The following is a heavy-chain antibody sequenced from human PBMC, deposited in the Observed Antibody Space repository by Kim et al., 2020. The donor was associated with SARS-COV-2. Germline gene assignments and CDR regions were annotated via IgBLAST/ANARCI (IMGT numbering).Heavy chain of an antibody. D-gene: IGHD4-4*01. V-gene: IGHV1-46*01. CDR1: GYTFTSYY. CDR2: INPSGGST. CDR3: ARDLTTVNTMDYYYYGMDV. J-gene: IGHJ6*02. Sequence: ASVKVSCKASGYTFTSYYMHWVRQAPGQGLEWMGIINPSGGSTSYAQKFQGRVTMTRDTSTSTVYMELSSLRSEDTAVYYCARDLTTVNTMDYYYYGMDVWGQGTTVTVSS.